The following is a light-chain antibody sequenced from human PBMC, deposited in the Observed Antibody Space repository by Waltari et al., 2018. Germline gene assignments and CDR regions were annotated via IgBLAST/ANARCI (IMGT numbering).Light chain of an antibody. V-gene: IGKV3-20*01. Sequence: EILLTQSPGTLSLSPGERATLSCRASPSITRALAWYQQKPGQAPRLLIYGASNRATGIPDRFSGSGSGTGFSLTISRLEPEDFAVYYCQHYVRLPATFGQGTKVEIK. J-gene: IGKJ1*01. CDR2: GAS. CDR3: QHYVRLPAT. CDR1: PSITRAL.